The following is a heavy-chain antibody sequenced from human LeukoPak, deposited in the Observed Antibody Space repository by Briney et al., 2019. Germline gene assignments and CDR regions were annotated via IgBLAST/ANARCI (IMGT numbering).Heavy chain of an antibody. Sequence: PGGSLRLSCAASGFTFSRSAMTWVRQTPGKGLDWVSSSSSGNTYYADSVKGRFTISRDNSRNMLYLQMNSLRAEDTAVYYCVKGRISEDGLDFWGQGTLVTVSS. J-gene: IGHJ4*02. V-gene: IGHV3-23*01. CDR3: VKGRISEDGLDF. CDR2: SSSGNT. D-gene: IGHD6-13*01. CDR1: GFTFSRSA.